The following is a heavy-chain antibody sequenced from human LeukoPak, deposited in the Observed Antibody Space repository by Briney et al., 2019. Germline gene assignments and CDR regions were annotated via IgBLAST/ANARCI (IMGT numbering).Heavy chain of an antibody. D-gene: IGHD3-3*01. CDR2: ISGLSGGPETT. J-gene: IGHJ6*02. CDR3: ARDSYFDFWGDV. V-gene: IGHV3-23*01. CDR1: GFTFSTYA. Sequence: GGSLRLSCEASGFTFSTYAMNWVRQAPGKGLEWVSGISGLSGGPETTYYAEAVKGRFTISRDNSGNTLFLQMNSLSVEDTAIYYCARDSYFDFWGDVWGQGTTVTVSS.